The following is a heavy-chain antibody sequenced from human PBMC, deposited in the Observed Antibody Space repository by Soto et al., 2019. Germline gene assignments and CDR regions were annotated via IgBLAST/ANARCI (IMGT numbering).Heavy chain of an antibody. V-gene: IGHV3-15*07. CDR2: IKSKIHGGTT. D-gene: IGHD2-2*01. CDR3: SASPAPGIDY. Sequence: GGSLRLSCAASGFTFSTAWVNWVRQAPGKGLEWVGRIKSKIHGGTTDYAAPVKGRFTISRDDSKDMVYLQMNSLKTEDTAVYLCSASPAPGIDYWGQGALVTVSS. J-gene: IGHJ4*02. CDR1: GFTFSTAW.